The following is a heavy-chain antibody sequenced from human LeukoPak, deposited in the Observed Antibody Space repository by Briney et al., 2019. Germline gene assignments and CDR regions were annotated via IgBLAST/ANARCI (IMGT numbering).Heavy chain of an antibody. D-gene: IGHD6-13*01. Sequence: SQTLSLTCAISGDRVSSNSAAWNWIRQSPSRGLEWLGRTYYRSKWKNDYAPSVKSRITIDADTSKNQISLSLTSLTPDDTAVYYCARETEGDLSDSTWANRYLQHWGQGTLVTVSS. CDR1: GDRVSSNSAA. CDR2: TYYRSKWKN. J-gene: IGHJ1*01. V-gene: IGHV6-1*01. CDR3: ARETEGDLSDSTWANRYLQH.